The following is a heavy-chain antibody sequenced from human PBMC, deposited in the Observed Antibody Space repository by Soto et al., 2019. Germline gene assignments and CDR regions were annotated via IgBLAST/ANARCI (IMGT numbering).Heavy chain of an antibody. V-gene: IGHV3-74*01. CDR2: LNIDGSTR. CDR3: ARVSREVVPAAIDY. D-gene: IGHD2-2*01. Sequence: GGSLRLSCSASGFTFSNYWMHWVRQGPGKGLVWVARLNIDGSTRNYADSVKGRFTISRDNAQNTLYLQMTSLRAEDTAVYYCARVSREVVPAAIDYWGQGTLVTVSS. CDR1: GFTFSNYW. J-gene: IGHJ4*02.